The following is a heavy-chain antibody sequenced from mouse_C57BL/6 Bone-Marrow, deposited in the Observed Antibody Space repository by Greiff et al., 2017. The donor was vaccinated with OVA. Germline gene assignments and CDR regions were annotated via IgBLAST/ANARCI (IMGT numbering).Heavy chain of an antibody. CDR2: IDPETGGT. D-gene: IGHD1-1*01. J-gene: IGHJ2*01. CDR3: TRERGYYYGSYYFDD. V-gene: IGHV1-15*01. Sequence: QVQLQQSGAELVRPGASVTLSCKASGYTFTDYEMHWVKQTPVHGLEWIGAIDPETGGTAYNQKFKGKAILTADKSSSTAYMELRSLTSEDSAVYYCTRERGYYYGSYYFDDWGQGTTLTVSS. CDR1: GYTFTDYE.